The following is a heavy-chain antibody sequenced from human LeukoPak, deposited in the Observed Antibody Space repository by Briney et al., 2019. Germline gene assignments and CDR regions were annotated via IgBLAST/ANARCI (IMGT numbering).Heavy chain of an antibody. V-gene: IGHV4-59*04. CDR3: ARLLQTSVVFDP. Sequence: SETLSLTCTVSGGSISSYYWSWIRQPPGKGLEWIGTIYYSGTTYYNPSLKSRVTISVDTSKNQFSLKLSSVTAADTAVYYCARLLQTSVVFDPWGQGTLVTVSS. D-gene: IGHD3-22*01. J-gene: IGHJ5*02. CDR2: IYYSGTT. CDR1: GGSISSYY.